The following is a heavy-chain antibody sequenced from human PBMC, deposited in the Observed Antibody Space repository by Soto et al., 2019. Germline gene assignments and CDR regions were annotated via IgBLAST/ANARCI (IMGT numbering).Heavy chain of an antibody. D-gene: IGHD3-3*01. Sequence: GGSLRLSCVASGFTFSTYTMSWVRQAPGKGLEWVSVISASGGSPSYADSVKGRFTISRDNAKNTLYLQMNSLRAEDTAVYYCAKYYDFWSGTPYFDYWGQGTLVTVSS. V-gene: IGHV3-23*01. CDR2: ISASGGSP. CDR3: AKYYDFWSGTPYFDY. J-gene: IGHJ4*02. CDR1: GFTFSTYT.